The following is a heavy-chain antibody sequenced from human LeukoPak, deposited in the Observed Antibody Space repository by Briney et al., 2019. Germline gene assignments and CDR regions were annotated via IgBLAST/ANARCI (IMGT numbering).Heavy chain of an antibody. D-gene: IGHD3-22*01. V-gene: IGHV1-2*02. Sequence: ASVKVSCKASGYTFSDYHMHWVRQAPGQGLEWMGWINPNSGGTNYAQKFQGRVTMTRDTSISTAYMELSRLRSDDTAVYYCARGLYDSSGYYSGPFDCWGQGTLVTVSS. CDR3: ARGLYDSSGYYSGPFDC. CDR2: INPNSGGT. CDR1: GYTFSDYH. J-gene: IGHJ4*02.